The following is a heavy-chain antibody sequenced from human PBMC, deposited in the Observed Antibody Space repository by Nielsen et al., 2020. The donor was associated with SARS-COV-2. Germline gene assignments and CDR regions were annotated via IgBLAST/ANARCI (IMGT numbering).Heavy chain of an antibody. D-gene: IGHD5-24*01. J-gene: IGHJ4*02. CDR2: IRSGSTYT. CDR1: GFTFSDYY. CDR3: AREGRDLPLDY. V-gene: IGHV3-11*05. Sequence: GESLKISCAASGFTFSDYYMSWIRQAPGKGLEWISYIRSGSTYTNYADSVKGRFTISRDDAKNSLYLQMNSLRAEDTAVYYCAREGRDLPLDYWGQEVLVTVSS.